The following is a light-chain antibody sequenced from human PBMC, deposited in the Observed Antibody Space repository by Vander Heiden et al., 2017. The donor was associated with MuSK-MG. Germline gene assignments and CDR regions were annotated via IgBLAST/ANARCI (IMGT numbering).Light chain of an antibody. CDR3: QQDGSSPFT. CDR1: QSVSSSY. CDR2: GAS. J-gene: IGKJ3*01. Sequence: IVLTQSPGTLSLSPGERATLSCRARQSVSSSYLAWYQQKPGQAPRLLIYGASSRATGIPDRFSGSGSGTDFTLTISRLEPEDFAVYYCQQDGSSPFTFGHGTKVDIK. V-gene: IGKV3-20*01.